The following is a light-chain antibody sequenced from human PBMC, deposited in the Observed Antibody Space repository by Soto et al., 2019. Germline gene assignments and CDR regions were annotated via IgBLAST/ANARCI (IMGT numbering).Light chain of an antibody. Sequence: QPVLTQPASVSGSPGQSITISCTGSSSDVGVYNYVSWYQQHPGKAPKLIIYDVSNRPSGVSNRFSGSKSGNTASLTISGLQAEDEADYYCSSYTSSSTVVFGGGTKVTVL. V-gene: IGLV2-14*01. J-gene: IGLJ2*01. CDR3: SSYTSSSTVV. CDR1: SSDVGVYNY. CDR2: DVS.